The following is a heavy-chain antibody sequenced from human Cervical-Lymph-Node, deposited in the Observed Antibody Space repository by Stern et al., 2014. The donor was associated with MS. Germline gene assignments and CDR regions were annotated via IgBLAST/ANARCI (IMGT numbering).Heavy chain of an antibody. Sequence: QVQLVESGGGVVQPGRSLRLSCAASGFTFSNYGMHWVRQAPGKGLEGVAVILYDGSNKYYADSVKGRFTVSRDNSKNTLYLQMNSLRADDTAIYYCAKDRGSSVAARYFDYWGQGTLVTVSS. CDR3: AKDRGSSVAARYFDY. D-gene: IGHD6-6*01. J-gene: IGHJ4*02. CDR1: GFTFSNYG. CDR2: ILYDGSNK. V-gene: IGHV3-30*18.